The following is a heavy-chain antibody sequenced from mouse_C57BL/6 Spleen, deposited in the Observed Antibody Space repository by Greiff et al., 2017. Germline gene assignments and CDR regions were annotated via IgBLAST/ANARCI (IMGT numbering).Heavy chain of an antibody. Sequence: EVKVEESGTVLARPGASVKMSCKTSGYTFTSYWMHWVKQRPGQGLEWIGAIYPGNSDTSYNQKFKGKAKLTAVTSASTAYMELSSLTNEDSAVYYCTRDYDGGYYFDYWGQGTTLTVSS. CDR3: TRDYDGGYYFDY. V-gene: IGHV1-5*01. D-gene: IGHD2-4*01. CDR1: GYTFTSYW. CDR2: IYPGNSDT. J-gene: IGHJ2*01.